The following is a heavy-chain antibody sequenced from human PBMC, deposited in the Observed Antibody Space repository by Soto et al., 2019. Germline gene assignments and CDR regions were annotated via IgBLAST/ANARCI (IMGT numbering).Heavy chain of an antibody. Sequence: LQLQESGPGLVKPSETLSLTCTVSGGSISSSSYYWGWIRQPPGKGLEWIGSIYYSGSTYYNPSLSRRVTISVDRSKNQYTLRLTSVSAAGTVVYYCVRHVAGECSGLGDWGEGTVVSVCS. V-gene: IGHV4-39*01. D-gene: IGHD6-19*01. CDR2: IYYSGST. CDR3: VRHVAGECSGLGD. CDR1: GGSISSSSYY. J-gene: IGHJ4*02.